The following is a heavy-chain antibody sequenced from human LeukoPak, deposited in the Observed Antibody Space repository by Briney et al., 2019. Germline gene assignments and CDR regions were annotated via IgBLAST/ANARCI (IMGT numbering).Heavy chain of an antibody. CDR2: INAGDGNT. J-gene: IGHJ4*02. CDR3: ARDGYYYDSSGYYPHPFDY. V-gene: IGHV1-3*03. D-gene: IGHD3-22*01. Sequence: ASVKVSCKASGYTFTSYAMHWVRQAPGQRLEWMGWINAGDGNTKYSQEFQGRVTITRDTSASTAYMELSSLRSEDMAVYYCARDGYYYDSSGYYPHPFDYWGQGTLVTVSS. CDR1: GYTFTSYA.